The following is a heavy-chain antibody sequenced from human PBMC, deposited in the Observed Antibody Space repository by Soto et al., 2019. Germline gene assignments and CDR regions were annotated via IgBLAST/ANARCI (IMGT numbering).Heavy chain of an antibody. V-gene: IGHV1-18*01. D-gene: IGHD2-2*01. CDR3: ARDLGVDRDCSSTSCPKLYYYYYGMDV. J-gene: IGHJ6*02. Sequence: ASVKVSCKASGYTFTSYGISWVRQAPGQGLEWMGWISAYNGNTNYAQKLQGRVTMTTDTSTSTAYMELRSLRSDDTAVYYCARDLGVDRDCSSTSCPKLYYYYYGMDVWGQGTTVTVSS. CDR1: GYTFTSYG. CDR2: ISAYNGNT.